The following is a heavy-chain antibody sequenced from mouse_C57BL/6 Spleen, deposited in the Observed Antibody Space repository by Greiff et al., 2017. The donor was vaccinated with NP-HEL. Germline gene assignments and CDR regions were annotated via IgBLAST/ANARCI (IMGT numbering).Heavy chain of an antibody. V-gene: IGHV5-16*01. Sequence: EVKLVESEGGLVQPGSSMKLSCTASGFTFSDYYMAWVRQVPEKGLEWVANINYDGSSTYYLDSLKSRFIISRDNAKNILYLQMSSLKSEDTATYYCARDEGGAQALAWFAYWGQGTLVTVSA. CDR2: INYDGSST. CDR3: ARDEGGAQALAWFAY. CDR1: GFTFSDYY. J-gene: IGHJ3*01. D-gene: IGHD3-2*02.